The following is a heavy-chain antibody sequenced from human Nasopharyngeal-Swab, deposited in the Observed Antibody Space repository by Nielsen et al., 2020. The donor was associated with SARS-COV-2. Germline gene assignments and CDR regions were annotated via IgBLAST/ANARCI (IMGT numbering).Heavy chain of an antibody. CDR3: AKDQGGDYVFDY. CDR2: ISYDGSNK. CDR1: GFTFSRYG. V-gene: IGHV3-30*18. J-gene: IGHJ4*02. D-gene: IGHD4-17*01. Sequence: GESLKISCAASGFTFSRYGMHWVRQAPGKGLEWVAVISYDGSNKYYADSVKGRFTISRDNSKNTLYLQMNSLRAEDTAVYYCAKDQGGDYVFDYWGQGTLVTVSS.